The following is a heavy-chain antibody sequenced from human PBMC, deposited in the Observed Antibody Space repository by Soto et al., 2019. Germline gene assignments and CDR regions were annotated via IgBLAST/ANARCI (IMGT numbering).Heavy chain of an antibody. V-gene: IGHV1-46*01. J-gene: IGHJ6*02. Sequence: QVQLVQSGAEVKKPGASVKVSCKASGHTFTSYYMHWVRQAPGQGLEWIGIINLSAGSTSYAQKFQGRVTVPRDTSTGTVYMDLSSLRSEDTDVYYCASRGADILTTYSYSMDVWGQGTTVTVSS. CDR3: ASRGADILTTYSYSMDV. CDR2: INLSAGST. D-gene: IGHD3-9*01. CDR1: GHTFTSYY.